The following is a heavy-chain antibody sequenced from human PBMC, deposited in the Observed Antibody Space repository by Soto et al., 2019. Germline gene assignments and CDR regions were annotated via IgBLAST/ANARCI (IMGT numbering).Heavy chain of an antibody. V-gene: IGHV3-30-3*01. CDR1: GFTFSSYA. Sequence: PGGSLRLSCAASGFTFSSYAMHWFRQAPGKGLEWVAVISYDGSNKYYADSVKGRFTISRDNSKNTLYLQMNSLRAEDTAVYYCARDPSGVWPPISFDYWGQGTLVTVSS. J-gene: IGHJ4*02. D-gene: IGHD2-15*01. CDR3: ARDPSGVWPPISFDY. CDR2: ISYDGSNK.